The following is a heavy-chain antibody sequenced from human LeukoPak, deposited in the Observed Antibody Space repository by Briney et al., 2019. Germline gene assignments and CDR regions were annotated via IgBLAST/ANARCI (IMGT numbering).Heavy chain of an antibody. D-gene: IGHD3-10*01. CDR1: GYSFTSYW. V-gene: IGHV1-18*04. Sequence: GESLKISCKGSGYSFTSYWIGWVRQAPGQGLEWMGWISAYNGNTNYAQKLQGRVTMTTDTSTSTAYMELRSLRSDDTAVYYCARDRVTMVRSYYMDVWGKGTTVTVSS. CDR3: ARDRVTMVRSYYMDV. J-gene: IGHJ6*03. CDR2: ISAYNGNT.